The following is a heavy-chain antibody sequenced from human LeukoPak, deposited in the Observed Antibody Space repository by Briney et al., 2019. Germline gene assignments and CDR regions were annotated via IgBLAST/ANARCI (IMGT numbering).Heavy chain of an antibody. CDR2: IFPGDSDT. CDR3: ATLRRSFDY. CDR1: GYRFSSYW. J-gene: IGHJ4*02. D-gene: IGHD3-16*01. V-gene: IGHV5-51*01. Sequence: KGGESLQISCKVSGYRFSSYWINWVRQLPGKGLEWMGVIFPGDSDTTYSPSFQGQVTISADKSISTAYLQWASLKASDTAMYYCATLRRSFDYWGQGTLVTVSS.